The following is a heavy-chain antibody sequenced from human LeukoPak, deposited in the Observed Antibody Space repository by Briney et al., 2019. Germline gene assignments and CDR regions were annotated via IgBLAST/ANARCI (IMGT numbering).Heavy chain of an antibody. Sequence: EASVKVSCKASGYTFTSYDINWVRQATGQGLEWMGWMNPNSGNTGYAQKFQGRVTMTRNTSISTAYMEVSSLRSEDTAVYYCARSMVRGVIIGVDYWGQGTLVTVSS. CDR2: MNPNSGNT. V-gene: IGHV1-8*01. D-gene: IGHD3-10*01. CDR1: GYTFTSYD. CDR3: ARSMVRGVIIGVDY. J-gene: IGHJ4*02.